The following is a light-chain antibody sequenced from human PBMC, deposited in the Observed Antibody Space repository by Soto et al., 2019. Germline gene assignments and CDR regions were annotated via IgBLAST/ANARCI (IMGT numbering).Light chain of an antibody. Sequence: DIQMTQSPSTLSASVGDRVTITCRASQSISSWLAWYQQKPRKAPKLLIYDASSLESGVPSRFSGSGSGTEFTLTISSLQPDDFATYYCQQYNSYSSYTFGQGTKVDIK. V-gene: IGKV1-5*01. CDR2: DAS. CDR1: QSISSW. CDR3: QQYNSYSSYT. J-gene: IGKJ2*01.